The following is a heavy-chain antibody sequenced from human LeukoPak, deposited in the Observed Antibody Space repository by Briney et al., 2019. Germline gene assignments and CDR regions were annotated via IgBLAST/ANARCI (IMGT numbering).Heavy chain of an antibody. Sequence: PSETLSLTCTVSGGSISSYYWSWIRQPPGKGLEWIGYIYYSGSTNYNPSLKSRVTISVDTSKNQFSLKLSSVTAADTAVYYCARAWYSSGSNWFDPWGQGTLVTVSS. CDR1: GGSISSYY. CDR2: IYYSGST. D-gene: IGHD6-19*01. V-gene: IGHV4-59*01. CDR3: ARAWYSSGSNWFDP. J-gene: IGHJ5*02.